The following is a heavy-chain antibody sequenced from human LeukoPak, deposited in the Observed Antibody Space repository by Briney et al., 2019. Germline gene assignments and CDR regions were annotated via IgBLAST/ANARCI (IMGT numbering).Heavy chain of an antibody. J-gene: IGHJ3*02. V-gene: IGHV1-18*01. CDR1: GYTFTNYG. Sequence: GASVKVSCKASGYTFTNYGLNWVRQAPGQGLEWMGWISPYIGNTDYAQKLQGRLSMTTDTSTSTASMELRSLTSDDTALYYCARDSTSGWYSSGNDAFDIWGQGTMVTVSS. CDR3: ARDSTSGWYSSGNDAFDI. D-gene: IGHD6-19*01. CDR2: ISPYIGNT.